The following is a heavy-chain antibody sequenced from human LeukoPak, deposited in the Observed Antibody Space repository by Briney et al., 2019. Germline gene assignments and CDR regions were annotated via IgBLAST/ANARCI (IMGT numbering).Heavy chain of an antibody. V-gene: IGHV1-46*01. CDR1: GYTFTSYY. D-gene: IGHD3-22*01. J-gene: IGHJ5*02. CDR2: INPSGGST. CDR3: ASEKYYYDSSGYYAP. Sequence: ASVEVSCKASGYTFTSYYMHWVRQAPGQGLEWMGIINPSGGSTSYAQKFQGRVTMTRDTSTSTVYMELSSLRSEDTAVYYCASEKYYYDSSGYYAPWGQGTLVTVSS.